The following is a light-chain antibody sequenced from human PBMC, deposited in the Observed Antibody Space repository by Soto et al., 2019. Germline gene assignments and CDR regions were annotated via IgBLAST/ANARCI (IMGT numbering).Light chain of an antibody. J-gene: IGKJ5*01. CDR1: QGISSW. CDR2: AAS. V-gene: IGKV1-12*01. CDR3: QQANIFPIT. Sequence: DIQMTQSPSSVSASVGDRVTITCRASQGISSWLAWDQQKPGKAPKLLIYAASSLQSGVPSRLSGSGSGTDFTLTISRLQPEDFATYYCQQANIFPITFGQETRLEIK.